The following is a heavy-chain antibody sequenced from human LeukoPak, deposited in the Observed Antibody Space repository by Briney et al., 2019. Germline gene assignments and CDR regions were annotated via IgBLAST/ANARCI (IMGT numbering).Heavy chain of an antibody. CDR2: IYYSGST. J-gene: IGHJ5*02. V-gene: IGHV4-59*01. CDR3: ARDLGCSSTSCYEGNWFDP. D-gene: IGHD2-2*01. Sequence: SETLSLTCTVSGGSIRSYSWSWIRQPPGKGLEWIGYIYYSGSTNYNPSLKSRVTISVDTSRNQFSLNLRSVTAADTAVYYCARDLGCSSTSCYEGNWFDPWGQGTLVTVSS. CDR1: GGSIRSYS.